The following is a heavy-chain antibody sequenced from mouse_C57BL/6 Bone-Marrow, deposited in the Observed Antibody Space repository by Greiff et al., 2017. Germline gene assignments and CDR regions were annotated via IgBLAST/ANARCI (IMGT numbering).Heavy chain of an antibody. Sequence: EVKLMESGGGLVQPGGSMKLSCVASGFTFSNYWMNWVRQSPEKGLEWVGQIRFKSDNYATHYEESVKGRFTISKDDSKSSVYLQMNNLRAEDTGIYYCTLIYDGYYDREAMDYWGQGTSVTVSS. D-gene: IGHD2-3*01. CDR2: IRFKSDNYAT. CDR3: TLIYDGYYDREAMDY. V-gene: IGHV6-3*01. CDR1: GFTFSNYW. J-gene: IGHJ4*01.